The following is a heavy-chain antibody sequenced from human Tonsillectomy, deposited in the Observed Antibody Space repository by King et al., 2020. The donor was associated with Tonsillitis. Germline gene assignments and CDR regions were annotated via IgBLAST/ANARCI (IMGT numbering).Heavy chain of an antibody. D-gene: IGHD2-15*01. CDR3: AKSRVVAATEFDC. V-gene: IGHV3-9*01. CDR1: GFTFDDYA. CDR2: ISWNSGSI. Sequence: EVQLVESGGGLVQPGRSLRLSCAASGFTFDDYAMHWVRQAPGKGLEWVSGISWNSGSIGYADSVKGRFTISRDNAKNSLYLQMNSLRAEDTALYYCAKSRVVAATEFDCWGQGTLVTVSS. J-gene: IGHJ4*02.